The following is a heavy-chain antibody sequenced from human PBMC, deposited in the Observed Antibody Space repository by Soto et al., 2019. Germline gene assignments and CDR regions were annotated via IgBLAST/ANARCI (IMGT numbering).Heavy chain of an antibody. CDR1: GGSVTGYY. CDR3: ATRITVFGVLIPPFDP. V-gene: IGHV4-34*01. J-gene: IGHJ5*02. D-gene: IGHD3-3*01. Sequence: PSETLSLTCAVYGGSVTGYYWNWIRQPPGKGLEWIGELNHTGGTHYNPSLKSRVTMSVDPSKHQFSLRLSSVTAADTAIYYCATRITVFGVLIPPFDPWGQGTQVTVSS. CDR2: LNHTGGT.